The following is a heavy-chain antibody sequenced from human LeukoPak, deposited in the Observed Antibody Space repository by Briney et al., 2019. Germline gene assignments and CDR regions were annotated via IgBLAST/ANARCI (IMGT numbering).Heavy chain of an antibody. J-gene: IGHJ6*03. D-gene: IGHD2-8*01. CDR2: FSGSGGTT. CDR1: GFTFSNYA. V-gene: IGHV3-23*01. CDR3: ANGNRCTSPNCLGYYYFYMDV. Sequence: QPGGSLVLSCAASGFTFSNYAMNWVRQAPGRGLGWVSGFSGSGGTTYYADSVKGRFTISRDNSKNTLYLQMNSLRVEDTAVYYCANGNRCTSPNCLGYYYFYMDVWGKGTTVTVSS.